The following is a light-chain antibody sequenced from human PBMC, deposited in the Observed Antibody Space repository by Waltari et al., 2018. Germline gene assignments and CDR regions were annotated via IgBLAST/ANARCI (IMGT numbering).Light chain of an antibody. CDR3: QQYYSTPLT. CDR1: QSVLYSSNNKNY. CDR2: WAS. Sequence: DIVMTQSPDSLAVSLGERATINCKSSQSVLYSSNNKNYLAWYQQKPGQPPKLLIYWASTRESWVPDRFSGSGSGTDFTLTISSLQAEDVAVYYCQQYYSTPLTFGPGTKVDSK. J-gene: IGKJ3*01. V-gene: IGKV4-1*01.